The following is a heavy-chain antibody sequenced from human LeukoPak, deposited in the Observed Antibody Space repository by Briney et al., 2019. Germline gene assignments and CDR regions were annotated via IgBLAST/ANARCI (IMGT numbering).Heavy chain of an antibody. CDR2: IKSDASET. V-gene: IGHV3-7*04. Sequence: GGSLRLSCAACGFTFSNYWMSWVSQAPGKGLEWVAHIKSDASETYYVDSVKGRFTISRDNAKNSLYLPMNSLRAEDTAVYSCARNSRYSFDIWGQGTMVTVSS. D-gene: IGHD4-11*01. J-gene: IGHJ3*02. CDR1: GFTFSNYW. CDR3: ARNSRYSFDI.